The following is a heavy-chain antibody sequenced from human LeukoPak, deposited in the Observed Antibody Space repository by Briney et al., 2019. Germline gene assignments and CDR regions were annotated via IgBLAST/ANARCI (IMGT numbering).Heavy chain of an antibody. CDR1: GFMFRNHG. Sequence: GGSLSLSCAASGFMFRNHGMHWVRQAPGKGLEWVAYIGFDGSDKYYADSVKGRFTIARDNLKNTVSLEMNSLRTDNTALYYGAKGPSSYRSIGYSCYSWGQGTPVTVSS. CDR2: IGFDGSDK. J-gene: IGHJ4*02. D-gene: IGHD3-22*01. V-gene: IGHV3-30*02. CDR3: AKGPSSYRSIGYSCYS.